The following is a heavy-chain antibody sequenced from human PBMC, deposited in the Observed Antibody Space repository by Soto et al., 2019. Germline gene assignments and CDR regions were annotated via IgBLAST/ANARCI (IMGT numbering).Heavy chain of an antibody. CDR3: ARKAWVRFDY. CDR2: VFHTGNT. J-gene: IGHJ4*02. D-gene: IGHD7-27*01. CDR1: GDSISSSVW. V-gene: IGHV4-4*02. Sequence: SETLSLTCAVSGDSISSSVWCTWVRQPPGKGLEWIGEVFHTGNTNYNPSLKSRVTMSVDKSTNEFSLKVTSVTAADTAIYYCARKAWVRFDYWGQGALVTVSS.